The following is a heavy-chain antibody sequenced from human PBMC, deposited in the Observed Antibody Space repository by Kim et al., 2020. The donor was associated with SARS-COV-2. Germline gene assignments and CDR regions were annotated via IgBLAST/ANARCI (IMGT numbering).Heavy chain of an antibody. CDR2: GRK. Sequence: GRKNYAASVKGRLNISRDKSKNTLYLQMNSLRAEDTAIYYGAQVIGQVDYWGQGTLVTVSS. D-gene: IGHD3-10*01. V-gene: IGHV3-23*01. CDR3: AQVIGQVDY. J-gene: IGHJ4*02.